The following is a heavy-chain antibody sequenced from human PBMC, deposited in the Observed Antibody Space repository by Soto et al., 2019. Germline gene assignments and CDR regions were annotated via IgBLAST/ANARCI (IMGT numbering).Heavy chain of an antibody. Sequence: GTSVKLSCEACGDRFTSYGISWVRQAPGQGLEWMGWISAYNGNTNYAQKLQGRVTMTTDTSTSTAYMELRSLRSDDTAVYYCARDYPSSSGWFDPWGQGTLVTVSS. CDR1: GDRFTSYG. J-gene: IGHJ5*02. V-gene: IGHV1-18*01. CDR2: ISAYNGNT. CDR3: ARDYPSSSGWFDP.